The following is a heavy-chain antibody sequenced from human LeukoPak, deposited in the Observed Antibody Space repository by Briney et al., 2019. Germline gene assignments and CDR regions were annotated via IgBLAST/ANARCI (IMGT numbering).Heavy chain of an antibody. V-gene: IGHV4-59*01. Sequence: SETLSLTCTVTGGSINSNYWSWIRQPPGEGLEWIAYIDHSGNTNYNPSLKSRVTISRDMSKNQFSLKLTSVTAADTAMYYCARDLYGAGKYFDNWGQGTLVTVSS. CDR3: ARDLYGAGKYFDN. CDR2: IDHSGNT. CDR1: GGSINSNY. D-gene: IGHD3-10*01. J-gene: IGHJ4*02.